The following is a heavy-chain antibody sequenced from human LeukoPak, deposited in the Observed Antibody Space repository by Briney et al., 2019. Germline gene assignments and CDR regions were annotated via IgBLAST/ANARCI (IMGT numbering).Heavy chain of an antibody. V-gene: IGHV1-69*06. CDR1: GYTFTNYY. Sequence: GASVKVSCKASGYTFTNYYIHWVRQAPGQGLEWMGGIIPIFGTANYAQKFQGRVTITADKSTSTAYMELSSLRSEDTAVYYCARDWVAAAGTLFDPWGQGTLVAVSS. CDR2: IIPIFGTA. J-gene: IGHJ5*02. D-gene: IGHD6-13*01. CDR3: ARDWVAAAGTLFDP.